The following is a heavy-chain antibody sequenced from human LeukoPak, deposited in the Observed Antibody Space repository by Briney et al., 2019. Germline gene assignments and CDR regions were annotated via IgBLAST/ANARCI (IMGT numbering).Heavy chain of an antibody. Sequence: GGSLRLSCAASGFTFSSYSMNWVRQAPGKGLEWVSSISSSSSYIYYADSVKGRFTISRDNAKNSLYLQMNSLRAEDTAVYYCARYHQAAAGSYAEDRRNWFDPWGQGTLVTVSS. V-gene: IGHV3-21*01. D-gene: IGHD6-13*01. CDR1: GFTFSSYS. CDR3: ARYHQAAAGSYAEDRRNWFDP. CDR2: ISSSSSYI. J-gene: IGHJ5*02.